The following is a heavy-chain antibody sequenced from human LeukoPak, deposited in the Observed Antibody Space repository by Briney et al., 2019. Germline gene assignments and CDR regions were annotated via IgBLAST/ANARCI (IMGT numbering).Heavy chain of an antibody. J-gene: IGHJ3*01. CDR2: IYSNEHT. CDR3: ARDRGIGIVESRVAFDL. Sequence: SETLSLTCSVSGDSITSFDWSWVRQPAGKGVEWIGRIYSNEHTYSNPSLRGRVTISVDKSRNLVSLRLSSVAAADTGVYYCARDRGIGIVESRVAFDLWGQGTMVTVSS. V-gene: IGHV4-4*07. CDR1: GDSITSFD. D-gene: IGHD3-22*01.